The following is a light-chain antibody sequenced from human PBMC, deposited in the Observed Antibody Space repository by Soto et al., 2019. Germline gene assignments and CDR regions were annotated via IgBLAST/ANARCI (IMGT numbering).Light chain of an antibody. CDR3: QSADSSDSFRVV. CDR1: VLPKQF. Sequence: SYELTQPPSVSVSPGQTARITCSGDVLPKQFVYWYQQKSGQAPVLVIYKDSDRPSGIPERFSGSTSGTTVTLTISAVQVEDEADYYCQSADSSDSFRVVFGGGTKLTVL. V-gene: IGLV3-25*03. J-gene: IGLJ2*01. CDR2: KDS.